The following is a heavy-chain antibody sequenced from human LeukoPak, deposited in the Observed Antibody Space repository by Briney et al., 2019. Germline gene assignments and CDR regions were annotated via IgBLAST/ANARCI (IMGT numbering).Heavy chain of an antibody. Sequence: GESLKISCKGSGYSFTSYWIGWVRQMPGKGLEWMGIIYPGDSDTRYSPSFQGQVTISADKSITTDYLQWSSLKASDTAMYYCARHSPYSSSYRIDYWGQGTLVTVSS. CDR3: ARHSPYSSSYRIDY. V-gene: IGHV5-51*01. J-gene: IGHJ4*02. CDR2: IYPGDSDT. CDR1: GYSFTSYW. D-gene: IGHD6-13*01.